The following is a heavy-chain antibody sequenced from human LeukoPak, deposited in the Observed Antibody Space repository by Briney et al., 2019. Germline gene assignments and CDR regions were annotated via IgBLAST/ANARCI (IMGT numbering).Heavy chain of an antibody. Sequence: ASVKVSCKAFGGTFSSYAISWVRQAPGQGLEWMGGIIPIFGTANYAQKFQGRVTITADKSTSTAYMELSSLRSEDTAVYYCARVAQGGSYFDYWGQGTLVTVSS. CDR1: GGTFSSYA. CDR3: ARVAQGGSYFDY. V-gene: IGHV1-69*06. D-gene: IGHD3-16*01. CDR2: IIPIFGTA. J-gene: IGHJ4*02.